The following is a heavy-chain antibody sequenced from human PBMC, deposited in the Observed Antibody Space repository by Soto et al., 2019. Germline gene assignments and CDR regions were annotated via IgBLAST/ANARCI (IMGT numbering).Heavy chain of an antibody. V-gene: IGHV3-30*18. D-gene: IGHD3-16*02. Sequence: SMRLSCTAYEFTFGKDGMHWVRQAPGKGLEWVALISYDGINKYYADSVKGRFTISRDNSRDTLYLQMSSLRVEDTAVYYCAKCVSYPRYYYYYMDVWGKGTTVTVSS. CDR3: AKCVSYPRYYYYYMDV. CDR1: EFTFGKDG. J-gene: IGHJ6*03. CDR2: ISYDGINK.